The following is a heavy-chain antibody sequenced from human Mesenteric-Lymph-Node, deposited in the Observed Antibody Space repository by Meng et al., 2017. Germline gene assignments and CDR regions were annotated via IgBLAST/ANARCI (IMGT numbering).Heavy chain of an antibody. D-gene: IGHD3-10*01. V-gene: IGHV3-66*01. CDR2: IYSGGST. CDR3: ARESSYGSGSYYNVNYYYGMDV. J-gene: IGHJ6*01. CDR1: GFTVSSNY. Sequence: GESLKISCAASGFTVSSNYMSWVRQAPGKGLEWVSVIYSGGSTYYADSVKGRFTISRDNSKNTLYLQMNSLRAEETAVYYCARESSYGSGSYYNVNYYYGMDVWGQGNTGHRLL.